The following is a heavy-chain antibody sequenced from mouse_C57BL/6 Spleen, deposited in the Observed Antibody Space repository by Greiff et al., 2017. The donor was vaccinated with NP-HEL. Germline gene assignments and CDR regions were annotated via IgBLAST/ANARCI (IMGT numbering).Heavy chain of an antibody. CDR2: IWSGGST. D-gene: IGHD1-1*01. CDR3: ASPFTTVVPFAY. J-gene: IGHJ3*01. Sequence: VQLQQSGPGLVQPSQSLSITCTVSGFSLTSYGVHWVRQSPGKGLEWLGVIWSGGSTDYNAAFISRLSISKDNSKSQVFFKMNSLQADDTAIYYCASPFTTVVPFAYWGQGTLVTVSA. V-gene: IGHV2-2*01. CDR1: GFSLTSYG.